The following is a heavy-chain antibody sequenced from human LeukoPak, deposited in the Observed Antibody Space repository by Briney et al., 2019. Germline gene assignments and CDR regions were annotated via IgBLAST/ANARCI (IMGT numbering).Heavy chain of an antibody. J-gene: IGHJ4*02. Sequence: ASVKVSCKASGYTFTDYSMHWVRQAPGQGLEWMGRIYPKSGGTHYAQKFQDRVTMTSDTSISTAYMELRRLRSDDTAVYYCARGRYSSRSGGYYFDIWGQGTLVTVSS. CDR3: ARGRYSSRSGGYYFDI. CDR2: IYPKSGGT. CDR1: GYTFTDYS. D-gene: IGHD2-2*01. V-gene: IGHV1-2*06.